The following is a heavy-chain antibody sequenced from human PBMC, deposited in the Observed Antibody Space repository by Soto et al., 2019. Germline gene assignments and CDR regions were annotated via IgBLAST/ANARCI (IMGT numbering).Heavy chain of an antibody. V-gene: IGHV4-38-2*01. CDR3: TRGAGAPWVRFDS. CDR2: ISYSAKT. J-gene: IGHJ4*02. Sequence: SETLSLTCGVSGYSITSGFYWGWVRQSPGKGLEWIGTISYSAKTFYNPSLASRFSMAVDSSKDQFSLRLTSVTAADTALYYCTRGAGAPWVRFDSWGRGILVTVSS. D-gene: IGHD3-16*01. CDR1: GYSITSGFY.